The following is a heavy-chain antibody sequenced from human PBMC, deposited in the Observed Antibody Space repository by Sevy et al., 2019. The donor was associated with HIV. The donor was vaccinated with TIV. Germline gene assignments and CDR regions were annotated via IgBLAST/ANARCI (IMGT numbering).Heavy chain of an antibody. CDR2: ISGSGGST. J-gene: IGHJ4*02. D-gene: IGHD6-19*01. Sequence: GGSLRLSCAASGFTFSTFSMNWVRQAPGKGLEWVSAISGSGGSTYYADSVKGRFTISRDNSKNTLYLQMNSLRAEDTAVYYCAKDKGGSGWYRDYFDYWGQGTLVTVSS. CDR1: GFTFSTFS. V-gene: IGHV3-23*01. CDR3: AKDKGGSGWYRDYFDY.